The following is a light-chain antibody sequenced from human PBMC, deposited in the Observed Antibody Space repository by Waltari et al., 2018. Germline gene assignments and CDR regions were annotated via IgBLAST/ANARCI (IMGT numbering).Light chain of an antibody. Sequence: EIVMTQSPLSLPVTPGEPASISCRSSQSLLHSDGYHYLNWYLQKPGQSPQLLIYLSFIRASGVPDRFTGSGAGTDFTLKISRVEAEDVGFYYCMQALHTPPTFGQGTRAEIK. V-gene: IGKV2-28*01. CDR1: QSLLHSDGYHY. CDR2: LSF. J-gene: IGKJ1*01. CDR3: MQALHTPPT.